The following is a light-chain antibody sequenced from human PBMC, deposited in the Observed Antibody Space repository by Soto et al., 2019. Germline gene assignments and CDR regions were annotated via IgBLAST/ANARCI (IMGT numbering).Light chain of an antibody. Sequence: EIVLTQSPGTLSLSPGERATLSCRTTQRIGTAFLAWYQQKPGQAPRLLIYGTFNRATGIPDRFTASGSGIDFTLTISRLEPEDFAVYYCQQYRHSRWTFGQGTKVEIK. CDR1: QRIGTAF. CDR2: GTF. V-gene: IGKV3-20*01. CDR3: QQYRHSRWT. J-gene: IGKJ1*01.